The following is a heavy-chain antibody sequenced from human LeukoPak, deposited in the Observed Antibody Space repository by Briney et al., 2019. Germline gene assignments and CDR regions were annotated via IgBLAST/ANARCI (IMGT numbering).Heavy chain of an antibody. D-gene: IGHD3-9*01. CDR1: GYTFTSYG. CDR3: ARAENILTGYPQPLDP. CDR2: ISAYNGNT. V-gene: IGHV1-18*01. J-gene: IGHJ5*02. Sequence: ASVKVSCKASGYTFTSYGISWVRQAPGQGLEWMGWISAYNGNTNYAQKLQGGVTMTTDTSTSTAYMELRSLRSDDTAVYYCARAENILTGYPQPLDPWGQGTLVTVSS.